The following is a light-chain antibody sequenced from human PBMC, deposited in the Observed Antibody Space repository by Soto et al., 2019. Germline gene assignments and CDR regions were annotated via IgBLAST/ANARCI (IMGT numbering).Light chain of an antibody. V-gene: IGLV2-14*01. CDR2: EVS. CDR3: GSYTGSIYV. Sequence: QSALTQPACVSVSPGQSITVSCTGTSSDVGGYKFVSWYQQHPGKAPKLMIYEVSNRPSGVSSRFSGSKSGNTASLTISGLQAEDEADYYCGSYTGSIYVFGTGTKVTVL. J-gene: IGLJ1*01. CDR1: SSDVGGYKF.